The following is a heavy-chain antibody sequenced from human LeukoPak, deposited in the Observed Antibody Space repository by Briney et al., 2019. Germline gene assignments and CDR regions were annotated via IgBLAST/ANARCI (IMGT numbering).Heavy chain of an antibody. D-gene: IGHD6-6*01. J-gene: IGHJ4*02. CDR2: ITGTGGST. V-gene: IGHV3-23*01. CDR1: GFTFNNFA. Sequence: EGSLRLSCAGTGFTFNNFAIIWVRQAPGKGLECVSGITGTGGSTYYADSVKGRVTVSRDNSKNTVYLQMSSLRAEDTAVYYCVITSATGPLDYWGQGTLVTVSS. CDR3: VITSATGPLDY.